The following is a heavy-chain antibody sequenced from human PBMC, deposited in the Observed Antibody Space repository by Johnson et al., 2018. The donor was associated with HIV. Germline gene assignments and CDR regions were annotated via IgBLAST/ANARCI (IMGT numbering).Heavy chain of an antibody. CDR2: IKSKTDGGTT. Sequence: VQLVESGGGLVKPGGSLSLSCAASGFTFSNAWMSWVRQAPGKGLEWVGRIKSKTDGGTTDYAAPVKGRFTISRDDSKNTLYLQMNSLKTEDTAVYYCTTYSIIHAFDIWGQGTMVTVSS. J-gene: IGHJ3*02. CDR3: TTYSIIHAFDI. V-gene: IGHV3-15*01. CDR1: GFTFSNAW. D-gene: IGHD6-13*01.